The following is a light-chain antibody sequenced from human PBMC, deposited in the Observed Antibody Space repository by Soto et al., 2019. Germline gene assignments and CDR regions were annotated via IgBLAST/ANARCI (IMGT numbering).Light chain of an antibody. Sequence: DIQMTQSPSSLSASVGDRVTITCRASQSISNHLNWYQQKPGKAPKLLIYAASSLQSGVPSRFSGSESGTDFTLTIGSLQPEDFATYYCQQSYTTPITFGQGTRLEIK. V-gene: IGKV1-39*01. CDR3: QQSYTTPIT. CDR1: QSISNH. J-gene: IGKJ5*01. CDR2: AAS.